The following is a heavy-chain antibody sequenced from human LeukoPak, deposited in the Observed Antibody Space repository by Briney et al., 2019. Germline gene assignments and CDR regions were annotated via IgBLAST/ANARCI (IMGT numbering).Heavy chain of an antibody. V-gene: IGHV3-7*03. Sequence: GGSLRLSCAASGFTFSGYWMSWVRQAPGKGLEWVAIIKQDGSEKYYVDSVKGRFTISRDNAEKSLYLQMNSLRAADTAVYYCATSRTSDYWGQGTLVTVSS. J-gene: IGHJ4*02. CDR1: GFTFSGYW. CDR2: IKQDGSEK. CDR3: ATSRTSDY. D-gene: IGHD1-14*01.